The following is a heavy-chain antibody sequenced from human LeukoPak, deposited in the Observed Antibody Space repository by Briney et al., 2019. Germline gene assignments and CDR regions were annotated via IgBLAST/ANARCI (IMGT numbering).Heavy chain of an antibody. D-gene: IGHD6-13*01. Sequence: GRSLRLSCAASGFTFSSYGMHWVRQAPGKGLEWVAVISYDGSNKYYADSVKGRFTISRDNSKNTNTLYLQMNSLRAEDTAVYYCAKDPGYSSSWYLEYFQHWGQGTLVTVSS. J-gene: IGHJ1*01. CDR1: GFTFSSYG. V-gene: IGHV3-30*18. CDR3: AKDPGYSSSWYLEYFQH. CDR2: ISYDGSNK.